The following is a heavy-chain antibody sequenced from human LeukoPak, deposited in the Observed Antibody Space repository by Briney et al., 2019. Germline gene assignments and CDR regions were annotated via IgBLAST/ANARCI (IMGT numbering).Heavy chain of an antibody. CDR2: INPNSGGT. V-gene: IGHV1-2*02. J-gene: IGHJ4*02. Sequence: ASLKVSCKASGYTFTGYYMHWVRHAPGQRLEWMRWINPNSGGTNYAQKFQGRVTMTRDTSISTAYMELSRLRSDDTAVYYCARVAPRTLWFKFNYWGQGNLVTVSS. CDR3: ARVAPRTLWFKFNY. CDR1: GYTFTGYY. D-gene: IGHD3-10*01.